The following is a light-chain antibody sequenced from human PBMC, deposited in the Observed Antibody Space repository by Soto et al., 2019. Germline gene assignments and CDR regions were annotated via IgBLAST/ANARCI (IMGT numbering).Light chain of an antibody. Sequence: DIQMTQSPSTLSASVGDRVTITCRASQSISSWLAWYQQKPGKAPKLLIYKASSLESGVPSRFSGSGSGTEFPLTISSLQPDDFATYSCQQYNSYSQTFGQGTKVEIK. J-gene: IGKJ1*01. CDR3: QQYNSYSQT. V-gene: IGKV1-5*03. CDR2: KAS. CDR1: QSISSW.